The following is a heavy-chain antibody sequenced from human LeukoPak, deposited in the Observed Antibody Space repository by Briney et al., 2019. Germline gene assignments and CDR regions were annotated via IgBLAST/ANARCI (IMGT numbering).Heavy chain of an antibody. CDR2: INPNSGGT. J-gene: IGHJ4*02. Sequence: ASVKVSCKPSGYTFTDYFIHWVRQAPGQGLEWIGWINPNSGGTNYAQKFQGRFTMTRDTSISTAYLEVSRLTFDDTAVYYCARSATIDYWGQGSLVTVSS. CDR1: GYTFTDYF. V-gene: IGHV1-2*02. CDR3: ARSATIDY.